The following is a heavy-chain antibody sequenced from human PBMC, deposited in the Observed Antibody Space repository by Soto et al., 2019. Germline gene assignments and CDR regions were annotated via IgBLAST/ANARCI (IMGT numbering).Heavy chain of an antibody. Sequence: GGFLRLSCGASGLTVSTNYMSWGGQAPGKGLEWGSVTYSGGSTYYADPVTRRFTISRDNSTTTLYLQMNSQRAEDTAVYYCARERARAYCSSTSCYDYYYGMDVWGQGTTVTVSS. CDR2: TYSGGST. CDR1: GLTVSTNY. D-gene: IGHD2-2*01. CDR3: ARERARAYCSSTSCYDYYYGMDV. V-gene: IGHV3-53*01. J-gene: IGHJ6*02.